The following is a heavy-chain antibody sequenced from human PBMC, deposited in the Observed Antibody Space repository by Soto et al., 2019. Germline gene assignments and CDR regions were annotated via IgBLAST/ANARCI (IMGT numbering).Heavy chain of an antibody. CDR1: GSSFTSYW. J-gene: IGHJ4*02. CDR2: IYPGGSDT. D-gene: IGHD6-13*01. Sequence: GESLKISCKGSGSSFTSYWIDWVRQMPGKGLEWMGIIYPGGSDTRYSPSFKGQVTISADKSMSTAYLQWSSLKASDTAMYYCARLHTGRIAAADYWGQGTLVTVSS. CDR3: ARLHTGRIAAADY. V-gene: IGHV5-51*01.